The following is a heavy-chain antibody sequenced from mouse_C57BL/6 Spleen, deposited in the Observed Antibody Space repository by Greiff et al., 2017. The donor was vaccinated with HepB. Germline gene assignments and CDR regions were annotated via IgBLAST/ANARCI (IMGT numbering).Heavy chain of an antibody. CDR1: GFTFSDYG. CDR2: ISSGSSTI. J-gene: IGHJ2*01. V-gene: IGHV5-17*01. D-gene: IGHD1-1*01. CDR3: ARLNYGSSHY. Sequence: EVMLVESGGGLVKPGGSLKLSCVASGFTFSDYGMHWVRQAPEKGLEWVAYISSGSSTIYYADTVKGRFTISRDNAKNTLFLQMTSLRSEDTAMYYCARLNYGSSHYWGQGTTLTVSS.